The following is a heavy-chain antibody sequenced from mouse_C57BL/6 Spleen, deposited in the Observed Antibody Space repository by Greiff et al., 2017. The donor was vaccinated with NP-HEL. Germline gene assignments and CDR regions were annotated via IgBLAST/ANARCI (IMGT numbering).Heavy chain of an antibody. J-gene: IGHJ2*01. D-gene: IGHD2-4*01. CDR2: IHPNSGRT. CDR1: GYTFTSYW. CDR3: ARRNYDTLFDY. Sequence: QVQLQQPGAELVKPGASVKLSCKASGYTFTSYWMHWVKQRPGQGLEWIGMIHPNSGRTNYNEKFKSKATLTVDKSSSTAYMQLSSLTSEDSAVYYCARRNYDTLFDYWGQGTTLTVSS. V-gene: IGHV1-64*01.